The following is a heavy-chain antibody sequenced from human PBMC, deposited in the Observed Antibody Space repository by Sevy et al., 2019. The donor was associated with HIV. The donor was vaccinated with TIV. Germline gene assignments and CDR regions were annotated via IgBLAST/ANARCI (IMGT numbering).Heavy chain of an antibody. V-gene: IGHV4-59*11. CDR2: FYYGSGTT. CDR1: GGSISDHY. J-gene: IGHJ3*02. Sequence: SETLSLTCTVSGGSISDHYWSWIRQPPGKGLEWIGYFYYGSGTTNYNPSLKSRVTISIDTSKNQFSLKVSSVTAADXXXXXXXXXXXXXXXXYAFHIWGQGTMVTVSS. CDR3: XXXXXXXXXXYAFHI.